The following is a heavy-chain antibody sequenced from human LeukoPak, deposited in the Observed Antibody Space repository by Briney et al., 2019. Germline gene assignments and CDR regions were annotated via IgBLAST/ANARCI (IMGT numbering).Heavy chain of an antibody. V-gene: IGHV3-23*01. CDR3: AKGRIVETVFDY. J-gene: IGHJ4*02. D-gene: IGHD1-26*01. CDR1: GFTFSSYA. CDR2: ISGSGGST. Sequence: GGSLRLSCAASGFTFSSYAMSWVRQAPGKGLEWVSAISGSGGSTYYADSVKGRFTISRDNSKNTLYLQMNSLRVEDTAVYYCAKGRIVETVFDYWGQGTLVTVSS.